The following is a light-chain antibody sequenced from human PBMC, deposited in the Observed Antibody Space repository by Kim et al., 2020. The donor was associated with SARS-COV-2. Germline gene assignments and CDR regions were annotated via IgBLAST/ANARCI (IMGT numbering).Light chain of an antibody. CDR1: SLRSYY. Sequence: ALGKTVRITCKGDSLRSYYATWYQQKPGQAPILVIYGKNNRPSGIPDRFSGSSSGNTASLTITGTQAGDEADYYCNSRDSNENVFFGGGTQLTVL. J-gene: IGLJ2*01. CDR2: GKN. V-gene: IGLV3-19*01. CDR3: NSRDSNENVF.